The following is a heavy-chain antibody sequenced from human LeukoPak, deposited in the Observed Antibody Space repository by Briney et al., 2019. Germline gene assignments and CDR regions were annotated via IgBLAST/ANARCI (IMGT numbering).Heavy chain of an antibody. CDR1: GGSISSGGYS. J-gene: IGHJ4*02. V-gene: IGHV4-30-2*01. D-gene: IGHD3-9*01. CDR3: ARGNDILTAFDY. CDR2: IYHSGST. Sequence: SETLSLTCAVSGGSISSGGYSWSWIRQPPGKGLEWIGYIYHSGSTYYNPPLKSRVTISVDRSKNQFSLKLSSVTAADTAVYYCARGNDILTAFDYWGQGTLVTVSS.